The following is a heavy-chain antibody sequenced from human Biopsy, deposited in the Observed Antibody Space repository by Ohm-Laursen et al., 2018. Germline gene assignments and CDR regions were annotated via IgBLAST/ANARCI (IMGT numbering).Heavy chain of an antibody. CDR1: GYTFTSYN. J-gene: IGHJ4*02. CDR3: ARNTGWYGDLYYFDY. Sequence: SVKVSCKASGYTFTSYNMHWVRQAPGQGLGWMGMINPSGSTTSNPQIFQGRVTMTRDTSKSTVYMELSRLRSADTAVYFCARNTGWYGDLYYFDYWGQGTLVTVSS. D-gene: IGHD6-19*01. V-gene: IGHV1-46*01. CDR2: INPSGSTT.